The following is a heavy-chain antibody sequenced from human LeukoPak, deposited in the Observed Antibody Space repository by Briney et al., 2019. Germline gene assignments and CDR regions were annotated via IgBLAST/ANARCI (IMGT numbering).Heavy chain of an antibody. CDR2: IWYDGSNK. CDR1: GFTFSSYG. Sequence: GGSLRLSCAASGFTFSSYGMRWVRQAPGKGLEWVAVIWYDGSNKYYADSVKGRFTISRDNSKNTLYLQMNSLRAEDTAVYYCAKDRDGDSDYWGQGTLVTVSS. CDR3: AKDRDGDSDY. D-gene: IGHD4-17*01. V-gene: IGHV3-33*06. J-gene: IGHJ4*02.